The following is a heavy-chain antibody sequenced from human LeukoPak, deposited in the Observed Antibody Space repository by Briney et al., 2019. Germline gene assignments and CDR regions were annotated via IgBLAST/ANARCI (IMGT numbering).Heavy chain of an antibody. V-gene: IGHV1-2*06. J-gene: IGHJ3*02. Sequence: ASVKVSCKASGYTFTSNYIHWVRQAPGQGLEWMGRINPNSGGTNYAQRFQGRVTMTRDTSISTAYMELSRLRSDDTAVYYCATSTPRLWDQDAFDIWGQGTMVTVSS. CDR3: ATSTPRLWDQDAFDI. CDR2: INPNSGGT. CDR1: GYTFTSNY. D-gene: IGHD2-15*01.